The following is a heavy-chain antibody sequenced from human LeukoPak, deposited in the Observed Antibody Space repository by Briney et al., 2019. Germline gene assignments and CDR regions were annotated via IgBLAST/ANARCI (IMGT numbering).Heavy chain of an antibody. D-gene: IGHD2-2*01. Sequence: GGSLRLSCAASGFTVGSHAMAWVRQAPGKGLEWVSGITYSGDNTYYAGSVKGRFTISRDNSRNTLFLQMDSLRAEDTAVYYCAKDKLPTAMFSYVYWGQGTLVTVSS. J-gene: IGHJ4*02. CDR3: AKDKLPTAMFSYVY. CDR1: GFTVGSHA. V-gene: IGHV3-23*01. CDR2: ITYSGDNT.